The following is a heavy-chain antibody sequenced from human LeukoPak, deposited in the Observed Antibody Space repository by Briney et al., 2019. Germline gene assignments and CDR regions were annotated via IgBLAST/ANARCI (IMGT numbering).Heavy chain of an antibody. V-gene: IGHV4-4*07. J-gene: IGHJ4*02. CDR2: IYTSGST. D-gene: IGHD3-10*01. CDR1: GGSISSYY. Sequence: AETLSLTCTVSGGSISSYYWSWIRQPAGKGLEWIGRIYTSGSTNYNPSLKSRVTMSVDTSKNQFSLKLTAMTAEDTAVYYCARDQPASGSFDYWGQGTMVTVSS. CDR3: ARDQPASGSFDY.